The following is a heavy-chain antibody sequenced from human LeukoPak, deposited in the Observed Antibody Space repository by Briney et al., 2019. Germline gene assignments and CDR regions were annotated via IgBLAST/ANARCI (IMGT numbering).Heavy chain of an antibody. Sequence: SVKVSCKASGGTFSSYAISWVRQAPGQGLEWMGGIIPIFGTANYAQKFQGRVTISADKSTSTAYMELSSLRSEDTAVYYCARGDGGSPVFDYWGQGTLVTVSS. CDR3: ARGDGGSPVFDY. D-gene: IGHD2-15*01. CDR2: IIPIFGTA. CDR1: GGTFSSYA. V-gene: IGHV1-69*06. J-gene: IGHJ4*02.